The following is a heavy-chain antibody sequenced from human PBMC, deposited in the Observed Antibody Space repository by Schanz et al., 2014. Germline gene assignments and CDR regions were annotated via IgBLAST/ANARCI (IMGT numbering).Heavy chain of an antibody. V-gene: IGHV1-46*03. CDR3: ARDGEAAAGCDY. CDR1: GYTFTSYY. D-gene: IGHD6-13*01. CDR2: INPSGGST. J-gene: IGHJ4*02. Sequence: QLMQSGSEVRKPGASVKVSCKASGYTFTSYYMHWVRQAPGQGLEWMGIINPSGGSTSYAQKCQGRVTMTRDTSTSTVYMELSSLRSEDMAVYYCARDGEAAAGCDYWGQGTLVTVSS.